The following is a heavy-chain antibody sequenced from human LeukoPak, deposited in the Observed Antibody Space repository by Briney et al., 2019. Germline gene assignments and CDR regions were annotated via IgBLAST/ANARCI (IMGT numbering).Heavy chain of an antibody. J-gene: IGHJ4*02. Sequence: SETPSLTCTVSGYSISSGYYWGWIRQPPGKGLEWIGSIYHSGSTYYNPSLKSRVTISVDTSKNQFSLKLSSVTAADTAVYYCASRIVGAHAGFDYWGQGTLVTVSS. CDR2: IYHSGST. V-gene: IGHV4-38-2*02. CDR1: GYSISSGYY. CDR3: ASRIVGAHAGFDY. D-gene: IGHD1-26*01.